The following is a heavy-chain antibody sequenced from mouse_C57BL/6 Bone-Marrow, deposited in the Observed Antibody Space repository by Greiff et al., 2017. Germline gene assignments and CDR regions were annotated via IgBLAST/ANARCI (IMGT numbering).Heavy chain of an antibody. V-gene: IGHV1-64*01. CDR1: GYTFTSYW. CDR3: AREEYYDGYSPYYAMDY. Sequence: VQLQQPGAELVKPGASVKLSCKASGYTFTSYWMHWVKQRPGQGLEWIGMIHPNSGSTNYNEKFKSKATLTVDKSSSTAYMQLSSLTSEDSAVYYCAREEYYDGYSPYYAMDYWGQGTSVTVSS. J-gene: IGHJ4*01. D-gene: IGHD2-3*01. CDR2: IHPNSGST.